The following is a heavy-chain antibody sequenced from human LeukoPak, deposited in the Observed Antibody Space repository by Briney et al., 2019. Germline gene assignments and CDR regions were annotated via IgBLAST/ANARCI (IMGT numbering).Heavy chain of an antibody. CDR3: ARGRYGYVYYYYYMDV. CDR1: GGSISSGGYS. D-gene: IGHD3-16*01. CDR2: IFYSGST. V-gene: IGHV4-30-4*07. J-gene: IGHJ6*03. Sequence: PSETLSVTCAVSGGSISSGGYSWSWIRQPPGKGLEWIGYIFYSGSTNYNPSLKSRVTISVDTSKNQFSLKLSSVTAADTAVYYCARGRYGYVYYYYYMDVWGKGTTVTVSS.